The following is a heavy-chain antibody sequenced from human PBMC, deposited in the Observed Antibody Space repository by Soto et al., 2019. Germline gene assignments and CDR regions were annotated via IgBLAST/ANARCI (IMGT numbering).Heavy chain of an antibody. D-gene: IGHD4-17*01. CDR3: ARDDGTDYGGNFNY. CDR1: GGSISSYY. CDR2: IYYSGST. J-gene: IGHJ4*02. Sequence: PSETLSLTCTVSGGSISSYYWSWIRQPPGKGLEWIGYIYYSGSTNYNPSLKSRVTISVDTSKNQFSLKLSSVTAADTAVYYCARDDGTDYGGNFNYWGQGTLVTVSS. V-gene: IGHV4-59*01.